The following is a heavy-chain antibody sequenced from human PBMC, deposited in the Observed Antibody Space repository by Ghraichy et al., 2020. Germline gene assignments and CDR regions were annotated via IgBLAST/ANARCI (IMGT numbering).Heavy chain of an antibody. D-gene: IGHD3-16*02. CDR2: ISSSGSTI. CDR1: GFTFSSYE. CDR3: SRDWGLVWGSYPIDAFDI. Sequence: GGSLRLSCAASGFTFSSYEMNWVRQAPGKGLEWVSYISSSGSTIYYADSVKGRFTISRDNAKNSLYLQMNSLRAEDTAVYYCSRDWGLVWGSYPIDAFDIWGQETIVTVSS. V-gene: IGHV3-48*03. J-gene: IGHJ3*02.